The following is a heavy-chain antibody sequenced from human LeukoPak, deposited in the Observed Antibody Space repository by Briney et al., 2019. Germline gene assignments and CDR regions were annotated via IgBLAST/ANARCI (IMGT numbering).Heavy chain of an antibody. Sequence: GGSLRLSCAASGFTFSSSWMSWVRQAPGKGLEWVANIKQDGSEKYYVGSVKGRFTISRDNAKNSLYLQMDSLRAEDTAVCYCARDGPYSTSSTHPPWGQGTLVTVSS. CDR2: IKQDGSEK. CDR1: GFTFSSSW. CDR3: ARDGPYSTSSTHPP. D-gene: IGHD6-6*01. V-gene: IGHV3-7*03. J-gene: IGHJ5*02.